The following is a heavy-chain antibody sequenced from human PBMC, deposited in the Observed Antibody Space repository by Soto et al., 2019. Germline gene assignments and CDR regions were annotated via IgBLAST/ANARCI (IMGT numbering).Heavy chain of an antibody. CDR3: AKDPGTAMVTWYCFDY. D-gene: IGHD5-18*01. J-gene: IGHJ4*02. CDR1: GFTFSSYA. V-gene: IGHV3-23*01. Sequence: GGSLRLSCAASGFTFSSYAMSWVRQAPGKGLEWVSAISGSGGSTYYADSVKGRFTISRDNSKNTRYLQMNSLRAEDTAVYYCAKDPGTAMVTWYCFDYWGQGTLVTVSS. CDR2: ISGSGGST.